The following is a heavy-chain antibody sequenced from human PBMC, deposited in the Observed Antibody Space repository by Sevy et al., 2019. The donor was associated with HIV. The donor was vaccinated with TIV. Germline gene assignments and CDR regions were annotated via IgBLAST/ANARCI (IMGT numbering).Heavy chain of an antibody. J-gene: IGHJ4*02. CDR1: GFTFSNYA. V-gene: IGHV3-23*01. D-gene: IGHD3-10*01. CDR2: ISSGGGST. CDR3: AKDSVLYFGSGSFDCFDS. Sequence: GGSLRLSCAASGFTFSNYAMSWVRQAPGKGLEWVSAISSGGGSTYYADSVKGRFTISRDNSKNILYLQMNSLRGEDTAGYYCAKDSVLYFGSGSFDCFDSWGQGTLVTVSS.